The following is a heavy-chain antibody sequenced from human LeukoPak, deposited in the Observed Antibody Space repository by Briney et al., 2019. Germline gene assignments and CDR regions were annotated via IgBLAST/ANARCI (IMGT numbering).Heavy chain of an antibody. V-gene: IGHV3-30*18. J-gene: IGHJ4*02. CDR3: AKGRDWDTAMESLDY. Sequence: PGRSLRLSCAASGFTFSSYGMHWVRQAPGKGLEWVAVISYDGSDKYYADSVKGRFTISRDNSKNTLYLQMNSLRAEDTAVYYCAKGRDWDTAMESLDYWGQGTLVTVSS. CDR2: ISYDGSDK. CDR1: GFTFSSYG. D-gene: IGHD5-18*01.